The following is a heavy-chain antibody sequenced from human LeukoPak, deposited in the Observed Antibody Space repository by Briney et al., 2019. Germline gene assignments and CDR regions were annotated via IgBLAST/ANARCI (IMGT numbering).Heavy chain of an antibody. CDR1: GGSISSSSYY. J-gene: IGHJ3*02. Sequence: SGTLSLTCTVSGGSISSSSYYWGWIRQPPGKGLEWIGSIYYSGSTYYNPSLKSRVTISVDTSKNQFSLKLSSVTAADTAVYYCARQEYYYDSSGYYGPFDIWGQGTMVTVSS. CDR2: IYYSGST. CDR3: ARQEYYYDSSGYYGPFDI. D-gene: IGHD3-22*01. V-gene: IGHV4-39*01.